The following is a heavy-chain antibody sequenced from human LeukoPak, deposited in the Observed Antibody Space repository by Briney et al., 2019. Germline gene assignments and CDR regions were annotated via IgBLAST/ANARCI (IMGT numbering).Heavy chain of an antibody. CDR2: ISVGAEYI. CDR3: ASGPPFLKYFEY. Sequence: GGSLRLSCAASGFTFSTYAMSWVRQAPGKGLEWVSTISVGAEYIFYADSVKGRFAISRDDSNNALYLQMHSLRAEDTALYYCASGPPFLKYFEYWGQGTLVTVSS. D-gene: IGHD3-3*01. V-gene: IGHV3-23*01. J-gene: IGHJ4*02. CDR1: GFTFSTYA.